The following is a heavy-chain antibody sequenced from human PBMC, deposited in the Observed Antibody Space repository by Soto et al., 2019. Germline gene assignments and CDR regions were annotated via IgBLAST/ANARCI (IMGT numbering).Heavy chain of an antibody. CDR3: AILALRSWTVGSDYFDY. Sequence: PSETLSLTCTVSGDSITNNNYYWGWIRQPPGKGLEYIGNSHHTGITSYSPSLKSRVTIYVDTSKNQFSLRLTSVTAVDTAIYYFAILALRSWTVGSDYFDYWGQGTLVTVSS. J-gene: IGHJ4*02. V-gene: IGHV4-39*01. D-gene: IGHD3-10*01. CDR1: GDSITNNNYY. CDR2: SHHTGIT.